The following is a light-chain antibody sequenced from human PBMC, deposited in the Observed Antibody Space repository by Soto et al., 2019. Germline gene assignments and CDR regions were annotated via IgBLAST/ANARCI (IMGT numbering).Light chain of an antibody. CDR3: QSADSSGSVV. Sequence: SYELTQPPSVSVSPGQTARITCSGDILARQYAYWYQQKPGQAPSVVIYKDKERPSEIPERFSGSKSGTTVTLTIGGVQAEDEAVYYCQSADSSGSVVFGGGTKVTVL. CDR1: ILARQY. V-gene: IGLV3-25*03. CDR2: KDK. J-gene: IGLJ2*01.